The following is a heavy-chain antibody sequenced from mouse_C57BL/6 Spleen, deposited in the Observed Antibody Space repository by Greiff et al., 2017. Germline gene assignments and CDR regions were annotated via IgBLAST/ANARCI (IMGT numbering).Heavy chain of an antibody. CDR1: GYTFTSYW. CDR3: ARPFITTVVDYWYFDV. D-gene: IGHD1-1*01. Sequence: QVQLQQPGAELVMPGASVKLSCKASGYTFTSYWMHWVKQRPGQGLEWIGEIDPSDSYTNYNQKFKGKSTLTEDKSSSTAYMQLSSLTSEDSAVYYCARPFITTVVDYWYFDVWGTGTTVTVSS. V-gene: IGHV1-69*01. CDR2: IDPSDSYT. J-gene: IGHJ1*03.